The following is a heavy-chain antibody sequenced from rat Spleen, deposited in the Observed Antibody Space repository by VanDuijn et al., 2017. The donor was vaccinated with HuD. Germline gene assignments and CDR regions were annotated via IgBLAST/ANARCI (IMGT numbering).Heavy chain of an antibody. J-gene: IGHJ2*01. CDR3: ARHLEVALFDY. Sequence: EVQLVESGGGLVQPERSLKLSCAASGFTFSDYNMAWVRQAPKKGLEWVATIIYDGSSTYYRDSVKGRFTISRDNAKSTLYLQMDSLRSEDTATYYCARHLEVALFDYWGQGVMVTVSS. V-gene: IGHV5S10*01. CDR2: IIYDGSST. CDR1: GFTFSDYN.